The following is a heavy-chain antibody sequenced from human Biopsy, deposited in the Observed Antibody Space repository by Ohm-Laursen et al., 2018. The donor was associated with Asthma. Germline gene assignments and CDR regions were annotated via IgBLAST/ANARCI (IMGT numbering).Heavy chain of an antibody. Sequence: SLRLSCTASGFMFRSFGMHWVRQAPGKGLEWVAVISYDGNHKFYEDSVKGRFTISRDNVRNRLHLQMSSLRPDDSAAYHCAKDRFDNSVTSKYYYCGIDVWGQGTTVTVSS. CDR3: AKDRFDNSVTSKYYYCGIDV. V-gene: IGHV3-30*18. CDR1: GFMFRSFG. J-gene: IGHJ6*02. D-gene: IGHD3-16*01. CDR2: ISYDGNHK.